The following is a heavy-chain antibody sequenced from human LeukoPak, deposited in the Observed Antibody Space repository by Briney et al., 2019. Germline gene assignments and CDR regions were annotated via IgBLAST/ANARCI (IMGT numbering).Heavy chain of an antibody. V-gene: IGHV3-33*01. CDR3: ARDWENGMDV. D-gene: IGHD1-26*01. J-gene: IGHJ6*04. Sequence: PGRSLRLPCAASGVTFSSHGMHWVRQAPGKGLEWVAVIWYDGSDEYYADSVKGRFTISRDNSKNTLYLQMNSLRAEDTAVYYCARDWENGMDVWGKGTTVTVSS. CDR1: GVTFSSHG. CDR2: IWYDGSDE.